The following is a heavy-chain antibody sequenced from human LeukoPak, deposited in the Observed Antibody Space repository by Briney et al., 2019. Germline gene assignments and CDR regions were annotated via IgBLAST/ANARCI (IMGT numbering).Heavy chain of an antibody. CDR1: GFTVSSNY. CDR3: VRYFTAVAPTLRLDY. J-gene: IGHJ4*02. D-gene: IGHD6-19*01. Sequence: RPGGSLRLSCAASGFTVSSNYMSWVRQAPGKGLEWVSVIYSGGSTYYADSVKGRFTISRDDAKNSLYLQMNSLRVEDTAVYHCVRYFTAVAPTLRLDYWGQGTLVTVSS. V-gene: IGHV3-53*01. CDR2: IYSGGST.